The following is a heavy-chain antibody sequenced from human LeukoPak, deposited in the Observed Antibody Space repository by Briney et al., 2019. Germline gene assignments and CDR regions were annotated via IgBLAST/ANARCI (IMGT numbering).Heavy chain of an antibody. V-gene: IGHV1-18*01. CDR2: ISAYNGNT. CDR1: GYTFTSYG. CDR3: ARDRDGKDIVVVPAAYVDY. J-gene: IGHJ4*02. Sequence: GASVKVSCKASGYTFTSYGIGWVRQAPGQGLEWMGWISAYNGNTNYAQKLQGRVTMTTDTSTSTAYMELRSPRSDDTAVYYCARDRDGKDIVVVPAAYVDYWGQGTLVTVSS. D-gene: IGHD2-2*01.